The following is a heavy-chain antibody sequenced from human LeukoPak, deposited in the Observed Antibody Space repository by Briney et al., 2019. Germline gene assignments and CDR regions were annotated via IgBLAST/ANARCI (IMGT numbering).Heavy chain of an antibody. CDR2: ISTYNGNT. D-gene: IGHD3-22*01. CDR3: ARDCDRSGYYCY. V-gene: IGHV1-18*01. J-gene: IGHJ4*02. CDR1: GYTFSDYG. Sequence: ASVKVSCKASGYTFSDYGISWVRQAPGQGLEWMGWISTYNGNTNYAQKLPGRVAMTTDTSTSAAYMELRSLRSDDTAVYYCARDCDRSGYYCYWGQGTLVTVSS.